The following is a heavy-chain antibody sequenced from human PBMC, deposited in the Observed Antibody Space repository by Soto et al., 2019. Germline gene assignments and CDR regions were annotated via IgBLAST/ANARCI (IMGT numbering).Heavy chain of an antibody. J-gene: IGHJ4*02. CDR2: IYYSGST. Sequence: PSETLSLTCTVSGGSISSYYWSWIRQPPGKGLEWIGYIYYSGSTNYNPSLKSRVTISVDTSKNQFSLKLSSVTAADTAVYYCARGLDYGGIHFDYWGQGTLVTVSS. CDR1: GGSISSYY. D-gene: IGHD4-17*01. CDR3: ARGLDYGGIHFDY. V-gene: IGHV4-59*01.